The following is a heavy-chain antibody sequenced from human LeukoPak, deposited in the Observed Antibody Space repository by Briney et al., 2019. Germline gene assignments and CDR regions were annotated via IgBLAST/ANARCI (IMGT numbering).Heavy chain of an antibody. CDR2: IYYSGST. CDR3: ARLGGYSFDY. V-gene: IGHV4-59*12. Sequence: PSETLSLTCTVSGASISSYYWTWIRQPPGKGLEWIGYIYYSGSTNYNPSLKSRVTISVDKSKNQFSLKLSSVTAADTAVYYCARLGGYSFDYWGQGTLVTVSS. J-gene: IGHJ4*02. CDR1: GASISSYY. D-gene: IGHD5-18*01.